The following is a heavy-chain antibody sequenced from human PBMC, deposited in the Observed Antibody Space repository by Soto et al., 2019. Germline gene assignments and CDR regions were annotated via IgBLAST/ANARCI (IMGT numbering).Heavy chain of an antibody. Sequence: PGGSLRLSCAASGFTFSSYAMSWVRQAPGKGLEWVSAIVGSDGSTYYADSVKGRFTISRDNSKNTLNLQMNSLRAEDTAVYYCARRSSSWYFDYWGQGTLVTVSS. V-gene: IGHV3-23*01. CDR3: ARRSSSWYFDY. CDR2: IVGSDGST. CDR1: GFTFSSYA. D-gene: IGHD6-13*01. J-gene: IGHJ4*02.